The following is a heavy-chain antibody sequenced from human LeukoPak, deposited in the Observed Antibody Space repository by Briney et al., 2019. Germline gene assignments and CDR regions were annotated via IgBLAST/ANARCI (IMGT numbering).Heavy chain of an antibody. CDR1: GGSISSGGYY. Sequence: SQTLSLTCTVSGGSISSGGYYWSCIRQHPGKGLECIGYIYYSGSTYYNPSLKSRVTISVDTSKNQFSLKLSSVTAADTAVYYCARAVTTRYKTFDYWGQGTLVTVSS. V-gene: IGHV4-31*03. CDR3: ARAVTTRYKTFDY. CDR2: IYYSGST. D-gene: IGHD4-17*01. J-gene: IGHJ4*02.